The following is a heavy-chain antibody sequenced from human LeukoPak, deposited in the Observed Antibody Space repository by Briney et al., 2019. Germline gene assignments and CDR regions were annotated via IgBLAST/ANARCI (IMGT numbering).Heavy chain of an antibody. CDR2: ISSGSSFI. CDR3: ARVYSSSFYFDY. Sequence: GGSLRLSCAASEFTFTSYTMIWVRQGPGKGLEWVSSISSGSSFIYYADSVKGRFTISRDNAKNSLYLQMNSLRAEDTAVYYCARVYSSSFYFDYWGRGSLVTVSS. D-gene: IGHD6-13*01. CDR1: EFTFTSYT. V-gene: IGHV3-21*01. J-gene: IGHJ4*02.